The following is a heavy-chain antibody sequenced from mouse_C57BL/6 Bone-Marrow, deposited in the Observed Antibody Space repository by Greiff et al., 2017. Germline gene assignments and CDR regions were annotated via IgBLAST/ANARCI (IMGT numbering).Heavy chain of an antibody. CDR2: IDPENGDT. CDR1: GFNIKDDY. CDR3: TGTVVGGYFDV. D-gene: IGHD1-1*01. Sequence: VQLQQSGAELVRPGASVKLSCTASGFNIKDDYMHWVKQRPEQGLEWIGWIDPENGDTEYASKFQGKATITADTSSNTAYLQLSSLTSEDTAVYYCTGTVVGGYFDVWGTGTTVTVSS. V-gene: IGHV14-4*01. J-gene: IGHJ1*03.